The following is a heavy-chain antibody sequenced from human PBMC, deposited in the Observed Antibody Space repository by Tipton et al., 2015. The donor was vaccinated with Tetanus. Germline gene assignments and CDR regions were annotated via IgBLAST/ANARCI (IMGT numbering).Heavy chain of an antibody. CDR3: AHKAPVTQPPDAFAT. D-gene: IGHD4-11*01. Sequence: SLRLSCAASGFTFSTYPMHWVRQAPGKGLEWVAVISYDGRNKYYTDSVKGRFTISRANSKNTLYLQMKSLTPEDTAVYYCAHKAPVTQPPDAFATWGQGTMVTVSS. CDR2: ISYDGRNK. J-gene: IGHJ3*02. CDR1: GFTFSTYP. V-gene: IGHV3-30*04.